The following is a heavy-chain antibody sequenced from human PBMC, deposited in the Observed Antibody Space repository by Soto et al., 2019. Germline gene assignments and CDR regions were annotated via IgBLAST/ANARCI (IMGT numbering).Heavy chain of an antibody. CDR2: ISYDGSNK. J-gene: IGHJ6*02. CDR3: ARESGIAAVIYYYYYGMDV. V-gene: IGHV3-30-3*01. CDR1: GFTFSSYA. D-gene: IGHD6-13*01. Sequence: QVQLVESGGGVVQPGRSLRLSCAASGFTFSSYAMHWVRQAPGKGLEWVAVISYDGSNKYYADSVKGRFTISRDNSKNTLYLQMNSLRAEDTAVYYCARESGIAAVIYYYYYGMDVWGQGTTVTVSS.